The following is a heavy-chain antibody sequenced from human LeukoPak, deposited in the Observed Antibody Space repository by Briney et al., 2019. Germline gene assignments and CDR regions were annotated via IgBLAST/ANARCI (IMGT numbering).Heavy chain of an antibody. J-gene: IGHJ4*02. CDR3: AKDDGYRYDNGGWFDY. CDR2: ISVNGDTT. CDR1: GFTFSSYA. D-gene: IGHD5-18*01. V-gene: IGHV3-23*01. Sequence: GGSLRLSCAASGFTFSSYAMSWVRQAPGKGLEWVSAISVNGDTTYYADSVKGRFTISRDNSKNTVFLQMNSLRVDDTAVCYCAKDDGYRYDNGGWFDYWGQGTLVTVSS.